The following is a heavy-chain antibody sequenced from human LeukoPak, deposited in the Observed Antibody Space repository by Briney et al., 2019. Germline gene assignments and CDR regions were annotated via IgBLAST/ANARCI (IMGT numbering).Heavy chain of an antibody. CDR1: GGSISSSSYY. Sequence: SETLSLTCTVSGGSISSSSYYWGWIRQPPGKGLEWIGSIYYNGSTYYNPSLKSRVTISVDTSKNQFSLKLSSVTAADTAVYYCARDVGGIVATIGYWGQGTLVTVSS. CDR3: ARDVGGIVATIGY. J-gene: IGHJ4*02. D-gene: IGHD5-12*01. CDR2: IYYNGST. V-gene: IGHV4-39*07.